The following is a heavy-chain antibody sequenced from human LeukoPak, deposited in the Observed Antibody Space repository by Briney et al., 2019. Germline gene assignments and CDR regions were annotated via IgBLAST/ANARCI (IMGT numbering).Heavy chain of an antibody. D-gene: IGHD2-2*01. J-gene: IGHJ6*02. V-gene: IGHV4-59*01. CDR2: IYYSGIT. Sequence: SETLSLTCTVSGGSISSYYWSWIRQPPGNGLEWIGYIYYSGITNYNPSLKSRVTMSVDTSKNQFSLDLSSVTAADTAVYYCARDSRYCNSISCYGRPGYYGLDVWGQGTTVTVSS. CDR3: ARDSRYCNSISCYGRPGYYGLDV. CDR1: GGSISSYY.